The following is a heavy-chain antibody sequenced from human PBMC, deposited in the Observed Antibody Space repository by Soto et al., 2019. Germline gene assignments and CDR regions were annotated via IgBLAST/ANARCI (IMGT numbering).Heavy chain of an antibody. CDR2: IYSGGST. CDR3: AKTGHDILPLDV. V-gene: IGHV3-66*01. Sequence: GGSLRLSCAASGFTVSSNYMSWVRQAPGKGLEWVSVIYSGGSTYYADSVKGRFTISRDNSKNTLYLQMNSLRAEDTAVYYCAKTGHDILPLDVWGHGTTVTVSS. CDR1: GFTVSSNY. J-gene: IGHJ6*02. D-gene: IGHD3-9*01.